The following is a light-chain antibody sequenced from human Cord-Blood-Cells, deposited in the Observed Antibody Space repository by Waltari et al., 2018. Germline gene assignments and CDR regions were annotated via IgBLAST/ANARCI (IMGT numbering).Light chain of an antibody. Sequence: DIVMTQSPDSLAVSLGERATINCKSSKSVLYSSNNKNYLAWYQQKPGQPPKLLIYWAYTRESGVPDRFSGSGSGTDFTLTISSLQAEDVAVYYCQQYYSTPPYTFGQGTKLEIK. CDR1: KSVLYSSNNKNY. CDR3: QQYYSTPPYT. V-gene: IGKV4-1*01. J-gene: IGKJ2*01. CDR2: WAY.